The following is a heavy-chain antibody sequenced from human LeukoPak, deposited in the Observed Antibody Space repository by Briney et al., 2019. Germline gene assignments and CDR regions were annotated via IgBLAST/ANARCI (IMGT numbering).Heavy chain of an antibody. D-gene: IGHD2-2*01. J-gene: IGHJ4*02. Sequence: GGSLRLSCAASGFTFRNYAMSWVRQAPGKGLEWVSTISGSGVDTDYADSVKDRFPISRDNSRNTLYLQMNSLRAEDTAVYYCARRQGCSSSSCPPDYWGQGTLVTVSP. CDR1: GFTFRNYA. CDR3: ARRQGCSSSSCPPDY. V-gene: IGHV3-23*01. CDR2: ISGSGVDT.